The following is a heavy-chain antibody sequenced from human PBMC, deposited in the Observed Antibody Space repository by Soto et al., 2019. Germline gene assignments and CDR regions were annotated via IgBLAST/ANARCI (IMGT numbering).Heavy chain of an antibody. V-gene: IGHV1-18*01. Sequence: ASVKVSCKASGYTFTSYGNSWVRQAPGQGLEWMGWISAYNGNTNYAQKLQGRVTMTTDTSTSTAYMELRSLRSDDTAVYYCARDLHRGYSYGSFDYWGQGTLVTVSS. CDR3: ARDLHRGYSYGSFDY. D-gene: IGHD5-18*01. J-gene: IGHJ4*02. CDR2: ISAYNGNT. CDR1: GYTFTSYG.